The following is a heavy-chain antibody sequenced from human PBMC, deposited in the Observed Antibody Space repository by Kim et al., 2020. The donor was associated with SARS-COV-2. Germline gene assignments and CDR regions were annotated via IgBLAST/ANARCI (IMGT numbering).Heavy chain of an antibody. CDR1: GYTFTNYA. J-gene: IGHJ3*02. Sequence: ASVKVSCKASGYTFTNYAINWVRQAPGQGLEWMGWINTNTGNPTYAQGFTGRFVFSLDTSVSTAYLQISSLMPEDAAVYYCVSRTGDYSVGAFEIWGQGT. CDR2: INTNTGNP. CDR3: VSRTGDYSVGAFEI. V-gene: IGHV7-4-1*02. D-gene: IGHD2-21*01.